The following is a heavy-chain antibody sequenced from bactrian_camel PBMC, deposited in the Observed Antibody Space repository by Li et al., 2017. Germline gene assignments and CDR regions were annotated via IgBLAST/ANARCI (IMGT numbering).Heavy chain of an antibody. V-gene: IGHV3S40*01. Sequence: VQLVESGGGLVQPGGSLRLSCAVSGFTFSDYAMYWVRQAPGKGLEWVSAISSTGESTRYADSVKGRFTISRDNAKNTVYLQMNSLKPEDTAMYYRAAGYPASTIMSVIQNLRVIRSKDFDFWGQGTQVTVS. J-gene: IGHJ6*01. CDR3: AAGYPASTIMSVIQNLRVIRSKDFDF. D-gene: IGHD3*01. CDR2: ISSTGEST. CDR1: GFTFSDYA.